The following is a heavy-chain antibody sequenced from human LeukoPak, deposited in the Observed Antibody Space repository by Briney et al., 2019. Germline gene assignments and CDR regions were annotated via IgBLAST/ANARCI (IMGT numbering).Heavy chain of an antibody. CDR3: ARGSYDSSDFEYFHH. CDR2: LNPNSGGT. CDR1: GYTFTGYY. D-gene: IGHD3-22*01. Sequence: ASVKVSCKASGYTFTGYYMHWVRQAPGQGLEWMGWLNPNSGGTNYAQKFQGRVTMTRDTSISTAYMELSRLRSDDTAVYYCARGSYDSSDFEYFHHWGQGTLVTVSS. V-gene: IGHV1-2*02. J-gene: IGHJ1*01.